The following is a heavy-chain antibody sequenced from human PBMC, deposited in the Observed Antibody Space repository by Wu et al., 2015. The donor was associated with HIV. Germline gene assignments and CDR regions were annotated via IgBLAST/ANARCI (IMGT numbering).Heavy chain of an antibody. CDR1: GYTFTSYY. D-gene: IGHD3-22*01. V-gene: IGHV1-46*01. Sequence: QVQLVQSGAEVKKPGASVKVSCKASGYTFTSYYIHWVRQAPGQGLEWMGIINPSGGSTSYAQKFQGRVTMTRDTSTSTVYMELSSLRSEDTAVYYCARALLYYDSTIAWFRPWGQGTLVHRLL. CDR3: ARALLYYDSTIAWFRP. J-gene: IGHJ5*02. CDR2: INPSGGST.